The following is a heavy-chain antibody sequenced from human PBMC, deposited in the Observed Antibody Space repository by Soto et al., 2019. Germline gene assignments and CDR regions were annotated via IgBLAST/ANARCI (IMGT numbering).Heavy chain of an antibody. J-gene: IGHJ4*02. D-gene: IGHD4-17*01. CDR3: ARGMTTVTTLDY. CDR1: GDSISSYY. Sequence: SETLSLTCTVSGDSISSYYWSWIRQPPGKGLEWIGYIYYSGSTNYNPSLKSRVTISVDTSKNQFSLKLSSVTAADTAVYYCARGMTTVTTLDYWGQGTLVTVS. V-gene: IGHV4-59*01. CDR2: IYYSGST.